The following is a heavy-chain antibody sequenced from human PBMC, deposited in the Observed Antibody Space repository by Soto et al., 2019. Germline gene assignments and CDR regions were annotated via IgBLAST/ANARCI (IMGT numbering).Heavy chain of an antibody. CDR1: GFTFSSYG. D-gene: IGHD2-2*01. J-gene: IGHJ6*02. CDR2: IWYDGSNK. CDR3: ARVYQLLYYYYYGMDV. Sequence: SVGSLRLSCAASGFTFSSYGMHWVRQAPGKGLEWVAVIWYDGSNKYYADSVKGRFTISRDNSKNTLYLQMNSLRAEDTAVYYCARVYQLLYYYYYGMDVWGQGTTVTVSS. V-gene: IGHV3-33*01.